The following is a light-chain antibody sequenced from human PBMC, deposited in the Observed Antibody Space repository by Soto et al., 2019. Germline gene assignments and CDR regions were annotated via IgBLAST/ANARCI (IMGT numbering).Light chain of an antibody. V-gene: IGKV1-5*01. CDR3: QQYNSYPYT. CDR2: DAS. CDR1: QGISSW. J-gene: IGKJ5*01. Sequence: DIQMTQSPSTLSASVGDRVTITCRASQGISSWLAWYQQKPGKAPKLLIYDASSLESGVPSRFSGSGSGTEFTLTISSLPPDDFATYYCQQYNSYPYTFGQGTRLEIK.